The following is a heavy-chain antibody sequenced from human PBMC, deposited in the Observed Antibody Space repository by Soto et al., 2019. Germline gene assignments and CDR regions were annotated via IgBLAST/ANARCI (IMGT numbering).Heavy chain of an antibody. CDR3: TTDDTSGYYFHY. V-gene: IGHV3-15*01. J-gene: IGHJ4*02. CDR1: NFTFSYAW. D-gene: IGHD3-22*01. CDR2: IKSTAYGGTT. Sequence: GGSLRLSCAASNFTFSYAWMSWVRQAPGKGLEWVGRIKSTAYGGTTDYAAPVKGRVTISRDDSKNTLYLQMNSLRTEDTARYYCTTDDTSGYYFHYWGQGTLVTVSS.